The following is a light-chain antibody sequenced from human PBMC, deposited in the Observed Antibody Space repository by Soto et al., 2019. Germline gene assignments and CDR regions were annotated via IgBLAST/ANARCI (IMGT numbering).Light chain of an antibody. Sequence: EIVLTQSPATLSLSPGERATLSCRASQSVINFLGWYQQKPGQTPRLLVYDASNRATGIPARLSGSGSGTDFILTISSLEPEDFAVYFCQQRYNWPPTFGQGTQLEIK. CDR3: QQRYNWPPT. CDR2: DAS. J-gene: IGKJ2*01. V-gene: IGKV3-11*01. CDR1: QSVINF.